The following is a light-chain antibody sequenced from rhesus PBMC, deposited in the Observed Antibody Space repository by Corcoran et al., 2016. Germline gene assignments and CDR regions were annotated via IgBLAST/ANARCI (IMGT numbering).Light chain of an antibody. V-gene: IGKV1-69*01. CDR1: QGISNW. CDR2: RET. Sequence: DIQMTQSPSSLSASVGDRVTITCRASQGISNWLAWYQQKPGKAPKLFIYRETNLETGVPSRFSGSGFGTDFTLTISSLQPEDIATYYCQQHDNSPLTFGGGTKVEIK. CDR3: QQHDNSPLT. J-gene: IGKJ4*01.